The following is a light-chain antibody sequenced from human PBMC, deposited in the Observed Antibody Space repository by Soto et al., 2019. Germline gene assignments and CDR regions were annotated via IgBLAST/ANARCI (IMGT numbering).Light chain of an antibody. CDR2: AAS. V-gene: IGKV1-12*01. CDR1: QGISRS. J-gene: IGKJ5*01. Sequence: DIQMTQSPSSVSASVGDRVTISCQASQGISRSLAWYQQKPGKAPKLLIYAASSLQSGVPSRFSGSGSGTDFTLTISCLQSEDFATYYCQQYYSYPRITFGQGTRLEI. CDR3: QQYYSYPRIT.